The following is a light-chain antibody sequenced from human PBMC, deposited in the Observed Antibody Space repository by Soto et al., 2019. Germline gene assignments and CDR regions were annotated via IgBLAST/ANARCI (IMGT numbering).Light chain of an antibody. CDR3: SSYTSSSTLFFV. CDR1: SSDVGGYNY. V-gene: IGLV2-14*01. J-gene: IGLJ1*01. CDR2: DVS. Sequence: QSALTQPASVSGSPGQSITISCTGTSSDVGGYNYVSWYQQHPGKAPKLMIYDVSNRPSGVSNRFSGSKSCKPASLTISGLQAEDEADYYCSSYTSSSTLFFVFGTGTKLTVL.